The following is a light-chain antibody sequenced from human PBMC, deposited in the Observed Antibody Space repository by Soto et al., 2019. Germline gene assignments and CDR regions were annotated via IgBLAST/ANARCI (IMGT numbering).Light chain of an antibody. CDR3: AAWDDSLTGYV. Sequence: QSELTQPPSASATPGHRVTISCSGGSSKIGSTTVAWYQQLQGTAPKLLIFSNDHRPSGVPDRFSGSQSGTSDSLAISGLQSEDEADYYCAAWDDSLTGYVFGTGTTLTVL. V-gene: IGLV1-44*01. CDR1: SSKIGSTT. CDR2: SND. J-gene: IGLJ1*01.